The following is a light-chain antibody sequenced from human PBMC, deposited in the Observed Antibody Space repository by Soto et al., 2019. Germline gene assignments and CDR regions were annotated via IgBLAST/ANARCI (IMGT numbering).Light chain of an antibody. J-gene: IGLJ2*01. V-gene: IGLV2-14*01. Sequence: QSALTQPASVSGSPGQSITISCTGTSSDVGGYIYVSWFQHHPGKAPKLMIYEVSNRPSGVSNRFSGSKSGNTASLTISGLQAEDEADYYCSSFTISRNTVIFGGGTKLTVL. CDR3: SSFTISRNTVI. CDR2: EVS. CDR1: SSDVGGYIY.